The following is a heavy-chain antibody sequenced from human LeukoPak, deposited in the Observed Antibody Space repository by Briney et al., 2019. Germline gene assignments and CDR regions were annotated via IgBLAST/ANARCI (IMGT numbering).Heavy chain of an antibody. CDR3: AREAGYQLLMGGYYYMDV. J-gene: IGHJ6*03. CDR2: IYYSGST. D-gene: IGHD2-2*01. V-gene: IGHV4-59*01. CDR1: GCSISSYY. Sequence: SETLSLNGTVSGCSISSYYWSWIRQPPGKGLEWIGYIYYSGSTNYNPSLKSRVTISVDTSKNQFSLKLSSVTAADTAVYYCAREAGYQLLMGGYYYMDVWGKGTTVTVSS.